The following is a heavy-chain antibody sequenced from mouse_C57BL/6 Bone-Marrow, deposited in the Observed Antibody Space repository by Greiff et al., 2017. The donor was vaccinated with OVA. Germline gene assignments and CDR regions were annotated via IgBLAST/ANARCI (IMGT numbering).Heavy chain of an antibody. D-gene: IGHD1-1*01. J-gene: IGHJ1*03. CDR2: IDPANGNT. CDR3: ASEGYYGSSYLWYFDV. Sequence: VQLKESVAELVRPGASVKLSCTASGFNIKNTYMHWVKQRPEQGLEWIGRIDPANGNTKYAPKFQGKATITADTSSNTAYLQLSSLTSEDTAIYYCASEGYYGSSYLWYFDVWGTGTTVTVSS. V-gene: IGHV14-3*01. CDR1: GFNIKNTY.